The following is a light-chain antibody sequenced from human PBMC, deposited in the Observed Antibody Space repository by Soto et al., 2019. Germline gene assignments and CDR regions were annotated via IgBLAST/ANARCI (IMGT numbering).Light chain of an antibody. V-gene: IGLV2-14*01. CDR3: SSYAGSNNFGV. CDR1: SSDVGGYNY. Sequence: QSVLTQPASVSGSPGQSITISCTGTSSDVGGYNYVSWYQHHPGKAPKLIIYEVTNRPSGVSNPFSGSKSGNTASLTVSGLRAEDEADYYCSSYAGSNNFGVFGTGTKVTVL. J-gene: IGLJ1*01. CDR2: EVT.